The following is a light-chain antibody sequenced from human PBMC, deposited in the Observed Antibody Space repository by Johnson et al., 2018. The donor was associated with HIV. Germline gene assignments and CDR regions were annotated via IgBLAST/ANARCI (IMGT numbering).Light chain of an antibody. J-gene: IGLJ1*01. CDR1: SSNIGNNY. Sequence: QSILTQPPSVSAAPGQKVTISCSGSSSNIGNNYVSWYQHLPGTAPKLLIYDNYKRPSGIPDRFSGSKSGTSATLDITGLQTGAEADYYCGTWDSSLSVYVLATWAKVTVL. CDR2: DNY. CDR3: GTWDSSLSVYV. V-gene: IGLV1-51*01.